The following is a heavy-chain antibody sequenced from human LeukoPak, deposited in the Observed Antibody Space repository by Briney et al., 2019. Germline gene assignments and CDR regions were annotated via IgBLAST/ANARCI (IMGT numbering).Heavy chain of an antibody. V-gene: IGHV3-74*01. J-gene: IGHJ4*02. CDR2: INSDGSST. CDR3: ARADRYDFWSGYSSSTPFDY. D-gene: IGHD3-3*01. CDR1: GFTFSSYW. Sequence: GGSLRLSCAASGFTFSSYWMHWVRQAPGKGLVWVSRINSDGSSTSYADSVKGRFTISRDNAKNTLYLQMNSLRAEDTAVYYCARADRYDFWSGYSSSTPFDYCGQGTLVTVSS.